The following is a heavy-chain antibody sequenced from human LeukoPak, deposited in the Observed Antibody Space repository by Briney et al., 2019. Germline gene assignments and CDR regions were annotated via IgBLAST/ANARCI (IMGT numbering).Heavy chain of an antibody. CDR3: ATGFYSGTDAFDI. J-gene: IGHJ3*02. CDR2: INHSGST. CDR1: GGSFSGYY. V-gene: IGHV4-34*01. Sequence: PSETLSLTCAVYGGSFSGYYWSWIRQPPGKGLEWIGEINHSGSTNYNPSLKSRVTISVDTSKNQFSLKLSSVTAADTAVYYCATGFYSGTDAFDIWGQGTMVTVSS. D-gene: IGHD4-11*01.